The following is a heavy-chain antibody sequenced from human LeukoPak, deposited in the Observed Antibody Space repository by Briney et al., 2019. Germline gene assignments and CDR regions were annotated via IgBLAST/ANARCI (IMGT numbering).Heavy chain of an antibody. Sequence: GGSLRLSCAASGFTFSSYSMNWVRQAPGKGLEWLSYISSSSSTIYYADSVKGRFTISRDNSKNTLYLQMNSLRAEDTAVYYCAKERVVVVVAAMFDPWGQGTLVTVSS. CDR2: ISSSSSTI. V-gene: IGHV3-48*01. J-gene: IGHJ5*02. D-gene: IGHD2-15*01. CDR1: GFTFSSYS. CDR3: AKERVVVVVAAMFDP.